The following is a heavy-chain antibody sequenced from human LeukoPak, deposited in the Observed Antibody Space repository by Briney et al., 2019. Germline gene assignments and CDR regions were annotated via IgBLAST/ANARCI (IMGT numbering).Heavy chain of an antibody. V-gene: IGHV3-23*01. D-gene: IGHD1-26*01. J-gene: IGHJ4*02. Sequence: GGSLRLTCAASGFTFNDHAMSWVRQAPGKGLEWVSTIRGSGGGTYYVDSVKGRFSISRDSSRNTLYLEMNSLRAEDTAVYYCAKYSGSYLHYFDYWGQGTLVTVSS. CDR3: AKYSGSYLHYFDY. CDR2: IRGSGGGT. CDR1: GFTFNDHA.